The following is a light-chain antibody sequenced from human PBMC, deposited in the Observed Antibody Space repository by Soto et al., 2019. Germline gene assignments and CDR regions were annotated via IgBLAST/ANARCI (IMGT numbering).Light chain of an antibody. J-gene: IGKJ3*01. CDR1: QSVSSY. Sequence: EIVLTQSPATLSLSPGERATLSCRASQSVSSYLAWYQQKPGQAPRLLIYDASNRATGIPARFSGSGSGTDFTLTISILEPEDFAVYYCQQRSNCPPFTFGPGTKVDIK. CDR2: DAS. V-gene: IGKV3-11*01. CDR3: QQRSNCPPFT.